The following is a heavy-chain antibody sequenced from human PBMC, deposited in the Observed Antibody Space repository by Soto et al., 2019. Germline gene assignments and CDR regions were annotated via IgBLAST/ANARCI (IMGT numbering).Heavy chain of an antibody. V-gene: IGHV3-23*01. CDR1: EVTIGAFA. Sequence: GGPLRLPCAASEVTIGAFARVWIRKQAKKELEWVASISNNGDTAYYADSVKGRFTISRGNSENTLYLQMNGLRADDTALFFCVKSRVFIGAIVTLLDSWGQGTQVTVSS. CDR2: ISNNGDTA. CDR3: VKSRVFIGAIVTLLDS. D-gene: IGHD3-16*02. J-gene: IGHJ4*02.